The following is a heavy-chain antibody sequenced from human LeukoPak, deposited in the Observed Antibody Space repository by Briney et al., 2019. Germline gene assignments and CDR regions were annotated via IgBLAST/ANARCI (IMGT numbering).Heavy chain of an antibody. D-gene: IGHD2-21*02. CDR2: ISSSSSYI. J-gene: IGHJ3*02. CDR1: GFTFSSYS. Sequence: GGSLRLSCAASGFTFSSYSMNWVRQAPGKGLEWVSSISSSSSYIYYADSVKGRFTISRDNAKNSLYLQMNSLRAEDTAVYYCARECDSTYTDAFDIWGQGTMVTVSS. V-gene: IGHV3-21*01. CDR3: ARECDSTYTDAFDI.